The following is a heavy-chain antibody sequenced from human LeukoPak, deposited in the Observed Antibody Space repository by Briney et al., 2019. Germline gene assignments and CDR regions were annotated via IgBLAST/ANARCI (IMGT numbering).Heavy chain of an antibody. Sequence: GGSLRLSCAASGFTFSSYTMNWVRQAPGKGLEWVSYISSSSGTIYYADSVKGRFTISRDNAKNSLYLQMNSLRAEDTAVYYCARDYSSSCPGDHWGQGNLVSVSS. CDR1: GFTFSSYT. V-gene: IGHV3-48*01. CDR3: ARDYSSSCPGDH. CDR2: ISSSSGTI. D-gene: IGHD6-13*01. J-gene: IGHJ4*02.